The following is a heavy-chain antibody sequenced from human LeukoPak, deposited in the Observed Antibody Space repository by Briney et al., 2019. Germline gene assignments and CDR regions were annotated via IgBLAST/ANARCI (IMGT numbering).Heavy chain of an antibody. CDR2: ITSSGTYI. CDR1: GFTFGSYS. CDR3: AREEWLRSPTDY. V-gene: IGHV3-21*01. Sequence: GGSLRPSCAASGFTFGSYSMSWVRQAPGKVLEWVSSITSSGTYIFYADSVKGRFTISRDNAKNSLYLQMNSLGPEDTAVYYCAREEWLRSPTDYWGQGTLVTVSS. J-gene: IGHJ4*02. D-gene: IGHD5-12*01.